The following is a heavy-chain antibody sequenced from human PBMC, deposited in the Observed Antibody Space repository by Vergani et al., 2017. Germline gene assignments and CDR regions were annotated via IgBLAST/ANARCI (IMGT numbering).Heavy chain of an antibody. V-gene: IGHV3-33*01. CDR1: GFTFSSHG. D-gene: IGHD1-1*01. Sequence: QVQLVESEGGVVQPGRSLTLSCVASGFTFSSHGMHWVRQAPGKGLEWVAVIWYDGSNKYYGDSVKCCFPISRENSKNTLYLQMNSLRVEDTAVYDCARWGNEKRLDSWGQGTLVTVSS. CDR2: IWYDGSNK. J-gene: IGHJ5*01. CDR3: ARWGNEKRLDS.